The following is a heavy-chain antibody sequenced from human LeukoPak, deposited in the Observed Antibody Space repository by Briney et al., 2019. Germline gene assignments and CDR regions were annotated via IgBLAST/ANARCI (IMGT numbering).Heavy chain of an antibody. CDR3: ARFGMLQRAFDI. D-gene: IGHD5-24*01. CDR1: GGSISSYY. J-gene: IGHJ3*02. CDR2: ICYSGST. V-gene: IGHV4-59*01. Sequence: PSETLSLTCTVSGGSISSYYWSWIRQPPGKGLEWIGYICYSGSTNYNPSLKSRVTISVDTSKNQFSLKLSSVTAADTAVYYCARFGMLQRAFDIWGQGTMFTVSS.